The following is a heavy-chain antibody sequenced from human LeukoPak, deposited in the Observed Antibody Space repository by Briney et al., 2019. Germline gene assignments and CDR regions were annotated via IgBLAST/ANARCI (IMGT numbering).Heavy chain of an antibody. V-gene: IGHV1-69*04. D-gene: IGHD5-18*01. CDR2: IIPILGIA. J-gene: IGHJ4*02. CDR1: GGTFSSYA. Sequence: SVKVSCKASGGTFSSYAISWVRQAPGQGLEWMGRIIPILGIANYAQKFQGRVTITADKSTSTAYMELSSLRSEDTAVYYCAREGWGYRYGPPYFDYWGQGTLVTVSS. CDR3: AREGWGYRYGPPYFDY.